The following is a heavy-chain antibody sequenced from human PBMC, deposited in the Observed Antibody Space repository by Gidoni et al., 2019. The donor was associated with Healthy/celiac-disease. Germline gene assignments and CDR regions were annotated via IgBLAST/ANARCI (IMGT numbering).Heavy chain of an antibody. D-gene: IGHD3-9*01. V-gene: IGHV3-33*01. Sequence: QVQLVESGGGVVQPGRSLRLSCAAYGFTFSSSGLPWVRQAPGKGLEWVAVIWYDGSNKYYADSVKGRFTISRDNSKNTLYLQMNSLRAEDTAVYYCARSMAYYDILTGYYHGMDVWGQGTTVTVSS. CDR2: IWYDGSNK. J-gene: IGHJ6*02. CDR3: ARSMAYYDILTGYYHGMDV. CDR1: GFTFSSSG.